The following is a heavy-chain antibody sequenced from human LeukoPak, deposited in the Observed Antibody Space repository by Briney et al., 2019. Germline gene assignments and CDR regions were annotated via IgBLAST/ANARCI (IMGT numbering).Heavy chain of an antibody. D-gene: IGHD6-13*01. J-gene: IGHJ6*03. CDR2: ISAYNGNT. CDR1: GYTFTSYG. V-gene: IGHV1-18*01. CDR3: ARDRPYSSSWYGYYMDV. Sequence: ASVKVSCKASGYTFTSYGISWVRQAPGQGLEWMGWISAYNGNTNYAQKLQGRATMTTDTSTSTAYMELRSLRSDDTAVYYCARDRPYSSSWYGYYMDVWGKGTTVTVSS.